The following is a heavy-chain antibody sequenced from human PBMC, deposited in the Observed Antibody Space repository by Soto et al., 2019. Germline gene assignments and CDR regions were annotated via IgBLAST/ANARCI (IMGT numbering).Heavy chain of an antibody. CDR3: ARGNYAIFGVVIDWFDP. D-gene: IGHD3-3*01. CDR2: ISAYNGNT. CDR1: GYTFTSYG. V-gene: IGHV1-18*01. Sequence: ASVKVSCKASGYTFTSYGISWVRQAPGQGLEWMGWISAYNGNTNYAQKLQGRVTMTTDTSTSTAYMELRSLRSDDTAVYYCARGNYAIFGVVIDWFDPWGQGTLVTVLL. J-gene: IGHJ5*02.